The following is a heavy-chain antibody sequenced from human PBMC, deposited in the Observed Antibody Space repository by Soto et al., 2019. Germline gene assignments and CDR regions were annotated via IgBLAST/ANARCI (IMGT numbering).Heavy chain of an antibody. V-gene: IGHV4-34*01. CDR1: GGSFSGYY. J-gene: IGHJ6*02. CDR3: ARGYSLWFGVGYYYYYRMDV. D-gene: IGHD3-10*01. CDR2: INHSGST. Sequence: QVQLQQWGAGLLKPSETLSLTCAVYGGSFSGYYWSWIRQPPGKGLEWIGEINHSGSTNYNPSLKSRVTISVDTSKNQFSLKLSSVTAADTAVYYCARGYSLWFGVGYYYYYRMDVWGQGTTVTVSS.